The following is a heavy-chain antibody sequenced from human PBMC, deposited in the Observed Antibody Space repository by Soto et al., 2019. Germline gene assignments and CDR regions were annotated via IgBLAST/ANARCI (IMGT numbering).Heavy chain of an antibody. CDR2: INHSGST. CDR1: GGSFSGYY. D-gene: IGHD5-12*01. Sequence: SETLSLTCAVYGGSFSGYYWSWIRQPPGKGLEWIGEINHSGSTNYNPSLKSRVTISVDTSKNQFSLKLSSVTAADTAVYYCARAAAGGYDAMRRIDNWFDPWGQGTLVTVSS. J-gene: IGHJ5*02. V-gene: IGHV4-34*01. CDR3: ARAAAGGYDAMRRIDNWFDP.